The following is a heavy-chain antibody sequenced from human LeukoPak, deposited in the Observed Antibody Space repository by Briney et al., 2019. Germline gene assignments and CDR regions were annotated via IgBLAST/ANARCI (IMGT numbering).Heavy chain of an antibody. V-gene: IGHV4-59*01. Sequence: SETLSLTCTVSGGSISTYYWNWIRPPPGKGLEWNGHIYYSGSTNYNPSLESRATISVDTSKNHFSLKLTSVTAADTAVYYCAREHYGDYFDYWGQGALVTVSS. D-gene: IGHD4-17*01. CDR1: GGSISTYY. CDR2: IYYSGST. CDR3: AREHYGDYFDY. J-gene: IGHJ4*02.